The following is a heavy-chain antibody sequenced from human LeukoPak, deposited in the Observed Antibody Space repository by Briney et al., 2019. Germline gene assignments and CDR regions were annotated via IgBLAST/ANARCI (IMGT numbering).Heavy chain of an antibody. J-gene: IGHJ4*02. CDR2: IYYSGRS. V-gene: IGHV4-30-2*01. CDR1: GGSIMVAAYS. Sequence: SETLSLTCTVSGGSIMVAAYSWSWIRQPPGKGLEWIGYIYYSGRSYYNPSLKSRVTISLDRSKNQFSLRLSSVTAADTAVYYCARGKYYFDYWGQGTLVTVSS. CDR3: ARGKYYFDY.